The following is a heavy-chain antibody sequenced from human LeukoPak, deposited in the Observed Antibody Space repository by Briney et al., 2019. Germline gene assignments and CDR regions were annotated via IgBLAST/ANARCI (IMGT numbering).Heavy chain of an antibody. D-gene: IGHD3-3*01. Sequence: QPGRSLRLSCAASGFTFSSYAMHWVRQAPGKGLEWVAVISYEGSNKYYADSAKGRFSISRDNSKNTLYLQMNSLRAEDTAVYYCARDLVGYYDFWSGYYFTVPWGQGTLVTVSS. CDR1: GFTFSSYA. J-gene: IGHJ5*02. CDR2: ISYEGSNK. CDR3: ARDLVGYYDFWSGYYFTVP. V-gene: IGHV3-30-3*01.